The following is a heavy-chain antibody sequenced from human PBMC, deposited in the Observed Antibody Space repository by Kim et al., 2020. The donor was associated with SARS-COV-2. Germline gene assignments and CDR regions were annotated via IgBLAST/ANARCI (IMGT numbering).Heavy chain of an antibody. CDR3: ARSNPGGGYFVY. V-gene: IGHV3-53*04. D-gene: IGHD3-10*01. Sequence: YADSVKGRFTIARHNSKNTLYLQMNSRRAEDTAVYYCARSNPGGGYFVYWGQGTLVTVSS. J-gene: IGHJ4*02.